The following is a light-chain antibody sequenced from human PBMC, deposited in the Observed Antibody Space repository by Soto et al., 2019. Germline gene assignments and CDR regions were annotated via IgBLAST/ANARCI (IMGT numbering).Light chain of an antibody. CDR3: QQYGNSRWT. Sequence: EIVLTQSPGTLSLSPGERATLSCRASQSVNSRYLAWYQQKPGQAPRLLISGASTRATGIPDRFSGSGSGTDLTLTISRLEPEDFAVYYCQQYGNSRWTFGQGPKVDIK. J-gene: IGKJ1*01. V-gene: IGKV3-20*01. CDR2: GAS. CDR1: QSVNSRY.